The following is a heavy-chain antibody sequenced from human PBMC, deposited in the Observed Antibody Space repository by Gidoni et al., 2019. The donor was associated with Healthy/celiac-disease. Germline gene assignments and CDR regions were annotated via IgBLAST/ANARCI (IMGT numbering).Heavy chain of an antibody. D-gene: IGHD1-1*01. CDR1: GFTVSSNY. V-gene: IGHV3-66*01. CDR3: ARENWNDVGFYYFDY. Sequence: EVQLVASGGGLVQPGGSLSLSCAASGFTVSSNYMSWVRQAPGQGPEWGSVIYRGGSKYYADAVKGRFTISRNNYKNTLYIQMNSLRAEDTAVYYCARENWNDVGFYYFDYWGQGTLVTVSS. CDR2: IYRGGSK. J-gene: IGHJ4*02.